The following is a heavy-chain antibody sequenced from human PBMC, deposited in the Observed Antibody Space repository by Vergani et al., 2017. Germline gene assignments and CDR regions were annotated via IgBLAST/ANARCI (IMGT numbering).Heavy chain of an antibody. CDR2: IYYSGST. CDR1: GGSISGYY. CDR3: ARRTEGARGPHTHFDY. J-gene: IGHJ4*02. V-gene: IGHV4-59*08. Sequence: QVQLQESGPGLVKPSETLSLTCTVSGGSISGYYWSWTRQPPGKGLEWIAYIYYSGSTNYNPSLKSRVSMSVDTSKNQFSLKLSSVTAADTAVYYCARRTEGARGPHTHFDYWGQGTLVTVSS. D-gene: IGHD1-1*01.